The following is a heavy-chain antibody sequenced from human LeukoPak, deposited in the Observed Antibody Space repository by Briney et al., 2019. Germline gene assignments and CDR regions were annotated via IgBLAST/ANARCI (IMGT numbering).Heavy chain of an antibody. V-gene: IGHV4-30-4*08. J-gene: IGHJ4*02. CDR2: IYYSGST. CDR3: ARDGGSDSSGYHY. Sequence: SETLSLTCTVSGGSISSGDYYWSWIRQPPGKGLKWIGYIYYSGSTYYNPSLKSRVTISVDTSKNQFSLKLSSVTAADTAVYYCARDGGSDSSGYHYWGQGTLVTVSS. D-gene: IGHD3-22*01. CDR1: GGSISSGDYY.